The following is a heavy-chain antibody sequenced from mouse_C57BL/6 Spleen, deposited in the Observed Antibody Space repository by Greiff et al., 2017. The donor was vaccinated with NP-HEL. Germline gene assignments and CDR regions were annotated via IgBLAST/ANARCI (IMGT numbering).Heavy chain of an antibody. V-gene: IGHV5-17*01. J-gene: IGHJ4*01. Sequence: EVQLVESGGGLVKPGGSLKLSCAASGFTFSDYGMHWVRQAPEKGLEWVAYISSGSSTIYYADKVKGRFTISRDNAKNTLFLQMTSLRSDDTAMYYCARRDTTVVATGQAMDYWGQGTSVTVSS. CDR2: ISSGSSTI. CDR1: GFTFSDYG. D-gene: IGHD1-1*01. CDR3: ARRDTTVVATGQAMDY.